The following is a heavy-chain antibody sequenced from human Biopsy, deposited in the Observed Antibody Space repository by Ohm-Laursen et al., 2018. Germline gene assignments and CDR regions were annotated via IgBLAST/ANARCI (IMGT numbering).Heavy chain of an antibody. CDR2: ISGYNGNI. Sequence: ASVKVSCKTSGYTFINYGINWVRQAPGQGLEWMGWISGYNGNINYAQKFLDRVTMTTDTSTSTAYMELRSLRSDDTAVYFCAREEDNRGYDYYGMDVWSQGTTVTVSS. J-gene: IGHJ6*02. CDR1: GYTFINYG. V-gene: IGHV1-18*01. D-gene: IGHD3-22*01. CDR3: AREEDNRGYDYYGMDV.